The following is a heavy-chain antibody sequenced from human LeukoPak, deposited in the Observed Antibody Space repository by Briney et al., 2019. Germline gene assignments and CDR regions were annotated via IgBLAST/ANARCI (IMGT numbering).Heavy chain of an antibody. D-gene: IGHD6-6*01. J-gene: IGHJ5*02. CDR3: ARDRGYSSSFISCGWFDP. CDR1: GFTFSDYE. V-gene: IGHV3-48*03. CDR2: IDSSGSTI. Sequence: PGGSLRLSCAASGFTFSDYEMNWVRQAPGKGLEWVSYIDSSGSTIYYADSVKGRFTISRDNSKNTLYLQMNSLRAEDTAVYYCARDRGYSSSFISCGWFDPWGQGTLVTVSS.